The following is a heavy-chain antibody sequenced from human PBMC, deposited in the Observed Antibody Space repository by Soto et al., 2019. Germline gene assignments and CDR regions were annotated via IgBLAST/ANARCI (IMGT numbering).Heavy chain of an antibody. CDR3: ARGGVPAALDI. D-gene: IGHD3-10*01. V-gene: IGHV3-23*01. Sequence: EVQLLESGGGLVQPGGSLRLSCAASGFTFSSYAMSWVRQAPGKGLEWVSAISGDGSITDYADSVKGRFTISRDNAKNTLYLQMNSLRVEDTAVYYCARGGVPAALDIWGEGTMVPVSS. CDR2: ISGDGSIT. CDR1: GFTFSSYA. J-gene: IGHJ3*02.